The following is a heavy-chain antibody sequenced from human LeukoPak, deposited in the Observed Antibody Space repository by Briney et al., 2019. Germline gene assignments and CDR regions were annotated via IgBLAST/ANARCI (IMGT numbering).Heavy chain of an antibody. Sequence: ASVKVSCKASGYTFTSYYMHWVRQAPGQGLEWMGIINPSGGSASYAQKFQGRVTMTRDTSISTAYMELSRLRSDDTAVYYCARDPTLRYYFDYWGQGTLVTVSS. CDR1: GYTFTSYY. CDR3: ARDPTLRYYFDY. J-gene: IGHJ4*02. D-gene: IGHD3-10*01. V-gene: IGHV1-46*01. CDR2: INPSGGSA.